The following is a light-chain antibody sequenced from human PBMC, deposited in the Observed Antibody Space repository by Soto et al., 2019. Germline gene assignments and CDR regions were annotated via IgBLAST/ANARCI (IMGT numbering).Light chain of an antibody. CDR3: QQHGSSLWT. CDR1: QSVGSCY. J-gene: IGKJ1*01. CDR2: GAS. V-gene: IGKV3-20*01. Sequence: IVLTQSPGTLSMSPGERATLSCRASQSVGSCYLAWYQQKPGQAPRLLIYGASSRATGIPDRFSGSGSGTDFTLTISRLEPEDFAVYYCQQHGSSLWTFGQGTKVDIK.